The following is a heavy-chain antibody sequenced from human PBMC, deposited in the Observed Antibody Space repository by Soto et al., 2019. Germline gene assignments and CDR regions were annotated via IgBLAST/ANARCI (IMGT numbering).Heavy chain of an antibody. V-gene: IGHV1-2*02. CDR3: ASAAVTGTAGLDF. D-gene: IGHD6-19*01. J-gene: IGHJ4*02. CDR2: INPNSGGT. CDR1: GYTFSGFY. Sequence: WASVKVSCKASGYTFSGFYMHWVRQAPGQGLEWMGWINPNSGGTKSAEKFQGGVTMTRDTSISTAYMELSRLTSDDTAVYYCASAAVTGTAGLDFWGQGTQVTVSS.